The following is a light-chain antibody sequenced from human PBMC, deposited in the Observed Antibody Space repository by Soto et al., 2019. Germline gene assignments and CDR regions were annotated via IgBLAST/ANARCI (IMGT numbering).Light chain of an antibody. V-gene: IGKV1-39*01. CDR1: QSIRSY. Sequence: VQLTQSPSSLSASVGDRVTITFRASQSIRSYLNWYQQKPGKAPKLLIYAASSLQTGVSSRFSGSGSGTDFTLTISNLQPEDFVTYYCQQTSSTPTFGGGTKVDI. J-gene: IGKJ4*01. CDR3: QQTSSTPT. CDR2: AAS.